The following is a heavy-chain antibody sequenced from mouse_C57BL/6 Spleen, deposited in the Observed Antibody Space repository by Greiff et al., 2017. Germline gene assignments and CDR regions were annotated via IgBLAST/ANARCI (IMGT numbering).Heavy chain of an antibody. CDR2: ISDGGSYT. D-gene: IGHD2-4*01. CDR3: ARSTMIATGAWFAY. CDR1: GFTFSSYA. Sequence: DVMLVESGGGLVKPGGSLTLSCAASGFTFSSYAMSWVRQPPEKRLEWFATISDGGSYTYYPDNVKGRFTISKDNAKNNLYLQMSHLTSDDTAMYYCARSTMIATGAWFAYRGQGTLVTVSA. V-gene: IGHV5-4*03. J-gene: IGHJ3*01.